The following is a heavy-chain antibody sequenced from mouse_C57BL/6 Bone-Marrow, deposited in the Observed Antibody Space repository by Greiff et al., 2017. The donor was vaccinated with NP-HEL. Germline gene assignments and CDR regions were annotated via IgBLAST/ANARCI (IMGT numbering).Heavy chain of an antibody. Sequence: LVESGAELVRPGASVKLSCTASGFNIKDDYMPWVKQRPEQGLEWIGWIDPENGDTEYASKFQGKATITSDTSANTADLQRSSLTSEDTAVYDCTTDGSSWGAWFAYWGQGTLVTVSA. CDR3: TTDGSSWGAWFAY. CDR2: IDPENGDT. D-gene: IGHD1-1*01. V-gene: IGHV14-4*01. J-gene: IGHJ3*01. CDR1: GFNIKDDY.